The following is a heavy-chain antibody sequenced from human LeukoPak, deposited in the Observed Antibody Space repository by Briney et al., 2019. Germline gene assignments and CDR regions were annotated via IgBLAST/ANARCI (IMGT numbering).Heavy chain of an antibody. V-gene: IGHV3-11*04. CDR3: ARDSDWAFDN. J-gene: IGHJ4*02. Sequence: LSLTCAVSGGSISSGGYSWSWIRQAPGKGLEWVSYINHNAETIYYADSVKGRFTISRDNAKNVLYLQMNRLRDGDTAVYFCARDSDWAFDNWGQGTLVTVSS. CDR2: INHNAETI. D-gene: IGHD2-21*02. CDR1: GGSISSGGYS.